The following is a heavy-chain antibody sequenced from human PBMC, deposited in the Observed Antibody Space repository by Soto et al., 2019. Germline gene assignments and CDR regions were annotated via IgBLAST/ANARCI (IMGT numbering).Heavy chain of an antibody. CDR1: GFTFSSYS. CDR3: ARPIAVAVNAFDI. Sequence: GGSLRLSCAASGFTFSSYSMNWVRQAPGKGLEWVSSISSSSSYIYYADSVKGRFTISRDNAKNSLYLQMNSLRAEDTAVYYCARPIAVAVNAFDIWGQGTMVTV. D-gene: IGHD6-19*01. V-gene: IGHV3-21*01. CDR2: ISSSSSYI. J-gene: IGHJ3*02.